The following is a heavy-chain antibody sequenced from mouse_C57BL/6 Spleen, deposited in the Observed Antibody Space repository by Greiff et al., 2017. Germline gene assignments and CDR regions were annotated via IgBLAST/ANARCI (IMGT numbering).Heavy chain of an antibody. J-gene: IGHJ2*01. Sequence: QVQLQQPGAELVRPGSSVKLSCKASGYTFTSYWMHWVKQRPIQGLEWIGNIDPSDSETHYNQKFKGKATLTVDTSSSTAYMQLSSLTSEDSAVYYCARSSPGDYGSSYAFDYWGQGTTLTVSS. V-gene: IGHV1-52*01. CDR2: IDPSDSET. D-gene: IGHD1-1*01. CDR3: ARSSPGDYGSSYAFDY. CDR1: GYTFTSYW.